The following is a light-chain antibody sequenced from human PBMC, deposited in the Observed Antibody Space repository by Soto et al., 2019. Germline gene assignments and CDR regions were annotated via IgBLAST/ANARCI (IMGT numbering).Light chain of an antibody. J-gene: IGKJ1*01. CDR2: WAP. Sequence: DIVMTQSPDSLAVSLGERATINCKSSQSVLCSSNNRNYLAWYQQKPGQPPKLLIYWAPARESGVPDRFSGSGSGTDFTLTISSLQAEDVAVYYCQQYCSTPWTFGQGTKVEIK. CDR1: QSVLCSSNNRNY. CDR3: QQYCSTPWT. V-gene: IGKV4-1*01.